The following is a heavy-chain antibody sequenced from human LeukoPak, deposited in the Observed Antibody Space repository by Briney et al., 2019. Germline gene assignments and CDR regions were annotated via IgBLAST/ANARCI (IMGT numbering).Heavy chain of an antibody. V-gene: IGHV4-59*01. CDR1: GGSITSYY. Sequence: KPSETLSLTCTVSGGSITSYYWTWIRQPPGKGLEWIGYIYYSGSTNYNPSLRSRLTMSIGTSKSQFSLRLTSVTTADTAVYYCARATIFGVVIDYWGRGTLVTVSS. J-gene: IGHJ4*02. CDR2: IYYSGST. CDR3: ARATIFGVVIDY. D-gene: IGHD3-3*01.